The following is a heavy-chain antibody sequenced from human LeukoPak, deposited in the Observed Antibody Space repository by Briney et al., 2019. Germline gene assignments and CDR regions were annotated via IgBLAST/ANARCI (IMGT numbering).Heavy chain of an antibody. Sequence: GASVKVSCKASGGTFSSYAISWVRQAPGQGLEWMGRIIPILGIANYAQKFQGRVTVTADKSTSTAYMELSSLRSEDTAVYYCARDPNSSSWPFDYWGQGTLVTVSS. CDR1: GGTFSSYA. V-gene: IGHV1-69*04. CDR3: ARDPNSSSWPFDY. J-gene: IGHJ4*02. D-gene: IGHD6-13*01. CDR2: IIPILGIA.